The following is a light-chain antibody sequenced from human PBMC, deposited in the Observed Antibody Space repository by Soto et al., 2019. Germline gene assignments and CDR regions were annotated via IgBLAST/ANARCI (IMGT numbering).Light chain of an antibody. J-gene: IGKJ5*01. CDR3: QQSNSYPRT. Sequence: AIQLTQSPSSLSASVGDRVTITCRASQGISSAVAWYQQKPEKTPKLLSYDASSLESGVPSRLSGSGSGTDFTLTISSLQPEDFASYYCQQSNSYPRTFGQGTRLDIK. CDR1: QGISSA. CDR2: DAS. V-gene: IGKV1-13*02.